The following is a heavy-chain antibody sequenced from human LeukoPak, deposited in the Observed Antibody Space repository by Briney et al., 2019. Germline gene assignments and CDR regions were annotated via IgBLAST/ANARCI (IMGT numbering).Heavy chain of an antibody. V-gene: IGHV3-30-3*01. CDR2: ISYDGSRE. J-gene: IGHJ6*02. CDR3: VRDSDATGWASREFYYYGMNM. Sequence: GGSLRLSCAASGFTFSTFAMHWVRQAPGKGLEWVAVISYDGSRENHADSVKGRFTLSRDNSNNTLFLQMNSLRFEDTAVYYCVRDSDATGWASREFYYYGMNMWGQGTTVTVSS. CDR1: GFTFSTFA. D-gene: IGHD2-15*01.